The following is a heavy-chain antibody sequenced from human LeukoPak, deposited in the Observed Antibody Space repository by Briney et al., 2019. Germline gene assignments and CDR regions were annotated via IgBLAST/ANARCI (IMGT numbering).Heavy chain of an antibody. Sequence: ASVKVSCKASGYTFTSYGISWVRQAPGQGLEWMGWISAYNGNTNYAQKLQGRVTMTTDTSTSTAYMELRSLRSDDTAVYYCARDRDSDCGGDCYSNCWGQGTLVTVSS. CDR3: ARDRDSDCGGDCYSNC. D-gene: IGHD2-21*01. J-gene: IGHJ4*02. CDR1: GYTFTSYG. V-gene: IGHV1-18*01. CDR2: ISAYNGNT.